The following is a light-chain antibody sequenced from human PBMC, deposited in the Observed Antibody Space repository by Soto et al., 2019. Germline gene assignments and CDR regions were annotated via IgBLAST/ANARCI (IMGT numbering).Light chain of an antibody. Sequence: VVMTQSPATVSRAPGEKATLCCRASQSISNNFAWYQQKPGQAPRLLIDIASTRAAGIPARFSGSGSGTEFTLTISSLQAEDSAIDYCQQYNNWPSWTFGPGTKVDIK. CDR3: QQYNNWPSWT. CDR1: QSISNN. V-gene: IGKV3-15*01. J-gene: IGKJ1*01. CDR2: IAS.